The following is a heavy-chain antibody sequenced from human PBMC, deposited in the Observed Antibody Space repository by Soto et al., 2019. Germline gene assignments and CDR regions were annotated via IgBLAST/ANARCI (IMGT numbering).Heavy chain of an antibody. CDR1: GFTFSSYS. CDR3: ARDSSRYRHGMDV. Sequence: GGFLRLSCAASGFTFSSYSMNWVRQAPGKGLEWVSSISSSSSYIYYADSVKGRFTISRDNAKNSLYLQMNSLRAEDTAVYYCARDSSRYRHGMDVWGQGTTVTVSS. V-gene: IGHV3-21*01. D-gene: IGHD6-13*01. CDR2: ISSSSSYI. J-gene: IGHJ6*02.